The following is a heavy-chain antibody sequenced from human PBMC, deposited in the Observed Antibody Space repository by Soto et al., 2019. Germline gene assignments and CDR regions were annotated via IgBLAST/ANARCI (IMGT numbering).Heavy chain of an antibody. V-gene: IGHV3-33*01. CDR1: GFTFGSYG. J-gene: IGHJ4*02. CDR3: ASSYYYDSSSYYDDDDFDY. Sequence: GGSLRLSCAASGFTFGSYGMHWVRQAPGKGLEWVAVIWYDGSNKYYADSVKGRFTISRDNSKNTLYLQMNSLRAEDTAVYYCASSYYYDSSSYYDDDDFDYWGQGTLVTVSS. D-gene: IGHD3-22*01. CDR2: IWYDGSNK.